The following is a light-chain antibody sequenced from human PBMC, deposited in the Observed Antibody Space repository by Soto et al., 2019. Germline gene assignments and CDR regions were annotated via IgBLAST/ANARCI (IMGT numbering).Light chain of an antibody. CDR2: HAS. V-gene: IGKV3-15*01. J-gene: IGKJ1*01. CDR1: ESVSHC. CDR3: QEYDNRPPWT. Sequence: EIVMTQSPDTLSVSPGDTATLSCRASESVSHCLAWYQQKPGQPPRLLIYHASIRATGVPARFSGSGSGTEFTLTISSLQTEGFAVYYCQEYDNRPPWTFGQGTRVEIK.